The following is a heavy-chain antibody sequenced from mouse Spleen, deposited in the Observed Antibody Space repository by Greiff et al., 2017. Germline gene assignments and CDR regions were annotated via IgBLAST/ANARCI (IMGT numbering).Heavy chain of an antibody. D-gene: IGHD1-1*01. CDR3: ARYYYGRTYAMDY. J-gene: IGHJ4*01. V-gene: IGHV1-82*01. CDR1: GYAFSSSW. CDR2: IYPGDGDT. Sequence: LVESGPELVKPGASVKISCKASGYAFSSSWMNWVKQRPGKGLEWIGRIYPGDGDTNYNGKFKGKATLTADKSSSTAYMQLSSLTSEDSAVYFCARYYYGRTYAMDYWGQGTSVTVSS.